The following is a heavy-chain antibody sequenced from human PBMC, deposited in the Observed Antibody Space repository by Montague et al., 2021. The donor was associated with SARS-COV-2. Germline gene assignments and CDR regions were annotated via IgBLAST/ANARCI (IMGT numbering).Heavy chain of an antibody. CDR2: TCYRLKWYN. J-gene: IGHJ6*02. CDR1: GDSVSGNSVA. D-gene: IGHD3-10*01. V-gene: IGHV6-1*01. Sequence: CAISGDSVSGNSVAWNWIRQSPSRGLQWLGRTCYRLKWYNDYAVSVKSRITINPDTSKNQFSLQLDSVTPEDTAVYYCARGLWFGELLSLYYYYGMDVWGQGTTVTVSS. CDR3: ARGLWFGELLSLYYYYGMDV.